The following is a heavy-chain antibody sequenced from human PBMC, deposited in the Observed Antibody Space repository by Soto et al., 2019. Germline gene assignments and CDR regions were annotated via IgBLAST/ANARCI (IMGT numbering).Heavy chain of an antibody. CDR1: GDSLSRFY. CDR2: IYDNGST. J-gene: IGHJ4*02. V-gene: IGHV4-59*01. Sequence: VPLSLTCTVSGDSLSRFYWTWIRQSPGKGLEWIGYIYDNGSTNDNPSLKSRVTMSVDTSKNQFSLNLSSVTSADTAVYYCARDNLAGFDFWGQGILVTVSS. D-gene: IGHD6-19*01. CDR3: ARDNLAGFDF.